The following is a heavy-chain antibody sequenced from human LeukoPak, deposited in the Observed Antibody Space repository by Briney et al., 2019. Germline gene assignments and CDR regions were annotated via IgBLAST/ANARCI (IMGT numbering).Heavy chain of an antibody. D-gene: IGHD6-19*01. V-gene: IGHV4-31*03. Sequence: SETLSLTCTVSGGSISSGGYYWSWIRQHPGKGLEWIGYIYYSGSTYYNPSLKSRVTISVDTSKNQFSLRLSFVTAADTAVYYCARGASDWYGVEGVLFDYWGQGTLVTVSS. CDR3: ARGASDWYGVEGVLFDY. J-gene: IGHJ4*02. CDR1: GGSISSGGYY. CDR2: IYYSGST.